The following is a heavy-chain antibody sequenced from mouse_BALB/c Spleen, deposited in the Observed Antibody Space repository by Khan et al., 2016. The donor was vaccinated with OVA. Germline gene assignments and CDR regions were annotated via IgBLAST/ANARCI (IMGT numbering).Heavy chain of an antibody. J-gene: IGHJ4*01. D-gene: IGHD2-3*01. CDR1: GYSITSDYA. CDR2: INYSGST. CDR3: ARDGSRYNYAMDY. Sequence: EVQLQESGPGLVKPSQSLSLTCTVTGYSITSDYAWNWIRQFPGNKLEWMGYINYSGSTNYNPALTSRISITRDTSKNQFFLQLNSATTADTATYYCARDGSRYNYAMDYWGQGTSVTVSS. V-gene: IGHV3-2*02.